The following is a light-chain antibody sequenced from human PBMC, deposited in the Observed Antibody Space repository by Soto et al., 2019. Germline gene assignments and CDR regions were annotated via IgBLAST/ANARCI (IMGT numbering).Light chain of an antibody. J-gene: IGKJ1*01. V-gene: IGKV3-15*01. CDR2: GAS. CDR1: QSVSTN. Sequence: EIVMTQSPATLAVSPGERATLSCRASQSVSTNLAWYQQKPGQAPMLLIYGASTRATGIPARFSGSGSGTEVTLIISSLQPEDVAVYYVHQVNTWPPWTCDQGTKVEIK. CDR3: HQVNTWPPWT.